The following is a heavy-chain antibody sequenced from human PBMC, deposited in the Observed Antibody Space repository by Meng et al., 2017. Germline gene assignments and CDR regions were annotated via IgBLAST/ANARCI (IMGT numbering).Heavy chain of an antibody. V-gene: IGHV4-61*01. CDR3: ARDKGGYSYGPDAFDI. D-gene: IGHD5-18*01. Sequence: SETLSLTCTVSGGSVSSGSYYWSWIRQPPWKGLEWIGYIYYSGSTNYNPSLKSRVNISVDTSKNQFSLNLSSVTAADTAVYYCARDKGGYSYGPDAFDIWGQGTMVTVSS. CDR2: IYYSGST. J-gene: IGHJ3*02. CDR1: GGSVSSGSYY.